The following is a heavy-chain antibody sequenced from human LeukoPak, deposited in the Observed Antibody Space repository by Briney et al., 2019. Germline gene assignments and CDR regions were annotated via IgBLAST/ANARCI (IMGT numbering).Heavy chain of an antibody. V-gene: IGHV4-4*02. Sequence: PSETLSLTCAVSGVSISSSNWWSWVRQPPGKGLEWIGEINHSGSTNYNPSLKSRVTISVDTSKNQFSLKLSSVTAADTAVYYCARHYYYDSSGYYYPDYWGQGTLVTVSS. CDR1: GVSISSSNW. CDR3: ARHYYYDSSGYYYPDY. D-gene: IGHD3-22*01. CDR2: INHSGST. J-gene: IGHJ4*02.